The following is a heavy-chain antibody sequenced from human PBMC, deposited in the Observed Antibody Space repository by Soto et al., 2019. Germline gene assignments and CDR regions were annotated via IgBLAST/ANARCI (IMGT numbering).Heavy chain of an antibody. CDR3: ARDRYYGYCSSTSCYGDAFDI. CDR2: IWYDGSNK. Sequence: QVQLVESGGGVVQPGRSLRLSCAASGFTFSSYGMHWVRQAPGKGLEWVAVIWYDGSNKYYADSVKGRFTISRDNSTNTLYLQMNSLRAEDTAVYYCARDRYYGYCSSTSCYGDAFDIWGQGTMVTVSS. V-gene: IGHV3-33*01. D-gene: IGHD2-2*03. CDR1: GFTFSSYG. J-gene: IGHJ3*02.